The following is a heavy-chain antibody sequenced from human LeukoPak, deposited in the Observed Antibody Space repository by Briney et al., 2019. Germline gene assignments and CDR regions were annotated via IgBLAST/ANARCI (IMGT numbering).Heavy chain of an antibody. J-gene: IGHJ6*02. CDR1: GASISSGGYY. D-gene: IGHD3-10*01. CDR3: ARDHGLLWFGESRGYYYGMDI. V-gene: IGHV4-31*03. CDR2: IHSSGTT. Sequence: SETLSLTCTVSGASISSGGYYWSWIRQHPGKGLEWIGYIHSSGTTFYNPSLQSRVTISVDTSKNQFSLKLTSVTAADTAMYYCARDHGLLWFGESRGYYYGMDIWGQGTTVTVSS.